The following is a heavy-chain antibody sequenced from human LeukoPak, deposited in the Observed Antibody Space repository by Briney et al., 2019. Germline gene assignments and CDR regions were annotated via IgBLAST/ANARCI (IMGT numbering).Heavy chain of an antibody. V-gene: IGHV1-69*01. CDR1: GGTFSSYA. CDR3: ARGRVGAVAGTWGLIYYFDY. CDR2: IIPIFGTA. J-gene: IGHJ4*02. Sequence: SVKVSCKASGGTFSSYAISWVRQASGQGLEWMGGIIPIFGTANYAQKFQGRVTITADESTSTAYMELSSLRSEDTAVYYCARGRVGAVAGTWGLIYYFDYWGQGTLVTVSS. D-gene: IGHD6-19*01.